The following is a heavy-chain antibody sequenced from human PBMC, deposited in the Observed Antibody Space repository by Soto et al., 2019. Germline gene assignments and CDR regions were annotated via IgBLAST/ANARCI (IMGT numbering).Heavy chain of an antibody. CDR2: ISWNSGSI. CDR3: AKDATYDFWTGDFDY. D-gene: IGHD3-3*01. J-gene: IGHJ4*02. Sequence: EAQLVESGGGLVQPGRSLRLSCAASGFTFDDYAMHWVRQAPGKGLEWVSGISWNSGSIGYADSVKGRFTISRDNAKNSLYLQMNSLRAEDTALYYCAKDATYDFWTGDFDYWGQGTLVTVSS. CDR1: GFTFDDYA. V-gene: IGHV3-9*01.